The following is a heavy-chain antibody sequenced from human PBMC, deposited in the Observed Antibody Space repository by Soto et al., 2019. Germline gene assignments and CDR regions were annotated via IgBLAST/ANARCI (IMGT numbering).Heavy chain of an antibody. CDR1: EFTFSSYP. CDR3: AKARDTVTAYDAYDM. Sequence: QPGGSLRLSCAASEFTFSSYPMSWVRQAPGKGLEWVSAITGSGGFTNYADSVKGRFTISNSKNTLFLQMNSLRAEDTAVYYCAKARDTVTAYDAYDMWGQGTMVTVSS. D-gene: IGHD2-21*02. J-gene: IGHJ3*02. CDR2: ITGSGGFT. V-gene: IGHV3-23*01.